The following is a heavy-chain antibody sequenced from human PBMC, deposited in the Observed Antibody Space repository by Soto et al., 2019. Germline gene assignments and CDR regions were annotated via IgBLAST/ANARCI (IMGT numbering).Heavy chain of an antibody. Sequence: EVQLLESGGGLVQPGGSLRLSCAASRFSFSTYAMSWVRQAPGKGLEWVSSISASGGSTYYADSVKSRFTISRDSSKSTLFLQMSSLRDEDTAVYYCAKSTRQYGDRVSFDYWGQGTLVTVSS. CDR3: AKSTRQYGDRVSFDY. D-gene: IGHD4-17*01. V-gene: IGHV3-23*01. J-gene: IGHJ4*02. CDR1: RFSFSTYA. CDR2: ISASGGST.